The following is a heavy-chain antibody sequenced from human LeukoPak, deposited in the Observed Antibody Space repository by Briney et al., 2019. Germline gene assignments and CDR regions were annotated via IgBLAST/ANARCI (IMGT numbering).Heavy chain of an antibody. V-gene: IGHV3-15*01. Sequence: PGGSLRLSCAASRFTFSNAWMSWVRQAPGKGLEGVGRIKSKTDGGTTDYAAPVKGRFTISRDDSKNTLYLQMNSLKTEDTAVYYCTTDEIPGYYYDSSGLLDYWGQGTLVTVSS. CDR3: TTDEIPGYYYDSSGLLDY. CDR2: IKSKTDGGTT. D-gene: IGHD3-22*01. J-gene: IGHJ4*02. CDR1: RFTFSNAW.